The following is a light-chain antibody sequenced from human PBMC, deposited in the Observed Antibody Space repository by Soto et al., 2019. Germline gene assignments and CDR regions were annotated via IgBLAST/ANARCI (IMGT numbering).Light chain of an antibody. CDR2: GAS. CDR3: QQYDKWPWT. CDR1: QSVSSN. V-gene: IGKV3-15*01. J-gene: IGKJ1*01. Sequence: EIVMTQSPATLXVSPGERATXSXXASQSVSSNLAWYQQKPGQAPRLLMYGASSRAAGVPARFSGSGSGTEFTLSISSLQSEDFAVYYCQQYDKWPWTFGQGTKVEIK.